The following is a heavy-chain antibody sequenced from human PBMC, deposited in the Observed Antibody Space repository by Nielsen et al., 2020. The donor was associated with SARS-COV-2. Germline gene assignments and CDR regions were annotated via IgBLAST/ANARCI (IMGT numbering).Heavy chain of an antibody. Sequence: GGSLRLSCAASGFTFSSYAMSWVRQAPGKGLEWVSAISGSGDNTNHADSVKGRFTISRSKNTLHLQMNSLRSEDTAVYYCAKHYYPYGMDVWGQGTTVTVSS. CDR3: AKHYYPYGMDV. CDR2: ISGSGDNT. J-gene: IGHJ6*02. CDR1: GFTFSSYA. D-gene: IGHD3-10*01. V-gene: IGHV3-23*01.